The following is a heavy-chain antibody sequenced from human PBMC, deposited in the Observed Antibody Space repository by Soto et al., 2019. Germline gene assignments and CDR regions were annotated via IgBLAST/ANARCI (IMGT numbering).Heavy chain of an antibody. CDR2: TSFDGSNE. J-gene: IGHJ3*01. D-gene: IGHD2-2*01. Sequence: QVQLVESGGGVVQPGRSLRLSCAASGFTFSDSGMHWVRQPPGKGLEWVAATSFDGSNEFYADSVKDRFTISRDNSKNELYLQMNSLRTEDKAVYYCAKSVRYCLGSSCSPEAFDVWGQGTVVSVSS. CDR3: AKSVRYCLGSSCSPEAFDV. CDR1: GFTFSDSG. V-gene: IGHV3-30*18.